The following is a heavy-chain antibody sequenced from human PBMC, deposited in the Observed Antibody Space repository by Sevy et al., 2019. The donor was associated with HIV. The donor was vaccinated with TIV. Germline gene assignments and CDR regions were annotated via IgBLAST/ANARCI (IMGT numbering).Heavy chain of an antibody. D-gene: IGHD3-22*01. CDR2: FDPEDGKI. V-gene: IGHV1-24*01. CDR1: GYTLSQLS. CDR3: ATTKDYYDSSGSPFDY. Sequence: ASVKVSCKVSGYTLSQLSMHWVRQAPGKGLEWMGSFDPEDGKIFYAQKFQGRVTMTEDTSTDTAYMDLRSLRSEDTAVYYCATTKDYYDSSGSPFDYWGTGTLVTVSS. J-gene: IGHJ4*02.